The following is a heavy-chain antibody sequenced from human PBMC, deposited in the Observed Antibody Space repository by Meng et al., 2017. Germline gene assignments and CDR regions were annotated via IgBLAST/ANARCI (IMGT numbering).Heavy chain of an antibody. Sequence: SLKISCAAPGFTFDDYAMHWVRQAPGKGLEWVSGISWNSGSIGYADSVKGRFTISRDNAKNSLYLQMNSLRAEDTALYYCAKDMNGDYISVFDYWGQGTLVTVSS. V-gene: IGHV3-9*01. CDR2: ISWNSGSI. J-gene: IGHJ4*02. CDR3: AKDMNGDYISVFDY. D-gene: IGHD4-17*01. CDR1: GFTFDDYA.